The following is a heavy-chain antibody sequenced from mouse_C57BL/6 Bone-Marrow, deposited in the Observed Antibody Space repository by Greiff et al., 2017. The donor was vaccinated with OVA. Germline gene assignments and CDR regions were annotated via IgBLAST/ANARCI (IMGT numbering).Heavy chain of an antibody. D-gene: IGHD1-1*01. CDR2: INPNNGGT. Sequence: VQLQQSGPELVKPGASVKLSCKASGYTFTDYYMNWVKQSHGKSLEWIGDINPNNGGTSYNQKFKGKATLTVDKSYSTAYMELRILTSEDSAVXYCERLFDYYGSSDAMDYWGQGTAVTVSS. CDR1: GYTFTDYY. J-gene: IGHJ4*01. V-gene: IGHV1-26*01. CDR3: ERLFDYYGSSDAMDY.